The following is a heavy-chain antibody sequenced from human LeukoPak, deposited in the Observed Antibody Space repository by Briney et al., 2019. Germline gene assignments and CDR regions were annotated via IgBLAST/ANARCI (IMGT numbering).Heavy chain of an antibody. CDR2: IHAGDSNT. Sequence: GASLQISCTWSGYSFTNDWIGWVRQLPAKGLEWMGIIHAGDSNTRYSLSFQGQVTISVDKSISTAYLQWSSLKASDTAMYYCGRYPPGHYGMDVWGQGTTVTVSS. J-gene: IGHJ6*02. V-gene: IGHV5-51*01. CDR3: GRYPPGHYGMDV. CDR1: GYSFTNDW.